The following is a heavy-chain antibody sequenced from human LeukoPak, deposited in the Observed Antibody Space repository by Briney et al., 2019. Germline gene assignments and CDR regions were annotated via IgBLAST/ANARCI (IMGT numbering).Heavy chain of an antibody. CDR1: GGSISSYY. Sequence: SETLSLTCTVSGGSISSYYWSWIRQPPGKGLEWIGYIYYSGSTNYNPSLKSRVTISVDTSKNQFSPKLSSVTAADTAVYYCARLSVLYYDILTGRNDYYYGMDVWGQGTTVTVSS. D-gene: IGHD3-9*01. CDR2: IYYSGST. CDR3: ARLSVLYYDILTGRNDYYYGMDV. J-gene: IGHJ6*02. V-gene: IGHV4-59*08.